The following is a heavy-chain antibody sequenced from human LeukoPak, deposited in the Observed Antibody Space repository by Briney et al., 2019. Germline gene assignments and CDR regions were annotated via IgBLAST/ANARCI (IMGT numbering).Heavy chain of an antibody. CDR2: INTNTGNP. CDR1: GYTFTSYA. J-gene: IGHJ5*02. CDR3: ARDPYNNYDILTGYYH. V-gene: IGHV7-4-1*02. Sequence: ASVKASCKASGYTFTSYAMNWVRQAPGQGLEWMGWINTNTGNPTYAQGFTGRFVFSLDTSVSTAYLQISSLKAEDTAVYYCARDPYNNYDILTGYYHWGQGTLVTVSS. D-gene: IGHD3-9*01.